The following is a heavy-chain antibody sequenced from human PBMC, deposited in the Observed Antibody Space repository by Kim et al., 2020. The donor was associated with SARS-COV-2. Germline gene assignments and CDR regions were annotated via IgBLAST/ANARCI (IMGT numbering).Heavy chain of an antibody. J-gene: IGHJ6*01. D-gene: IGHD3-16*01. Sequence: GGSLRLSCAASKFTFSNYWMSWVRQAPGKGLEWVANIKQDGSDKYYVDSVKGRFTISRDNAKNSLYLQMNSLRAEDTAVYYCARAAIGWGPYYYGMEVWG. CDR2: IKQDGSDK. CDR3: ARAAIGWGPYYYGMEV. V-gene: IGHV3-7*03. CDR1: KFTFSNYW.